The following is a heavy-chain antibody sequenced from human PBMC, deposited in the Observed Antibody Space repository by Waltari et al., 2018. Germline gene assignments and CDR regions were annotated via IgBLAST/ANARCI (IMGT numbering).Heavy chain of an antibody. CDR1: GVSITSNRHY. Sequence: QLQLQESGPRLVRPSETLSLICRVSGVSITSNRHYWAWIRQSPGQGLEWSGTFSYSGTTYISPSLKSRVSVSRDTSKNQVSLILGSVTAADMAVYYCATYIGASVGTAAFDVWGQGTMVTVSS. CDR3: ATYIGASVGTAAFDV. V-gene: IGHV4-39*01. J-gene: IGHJ3*01. CDR2: FSYSGTT. D-gene: IGHD5-12*01.